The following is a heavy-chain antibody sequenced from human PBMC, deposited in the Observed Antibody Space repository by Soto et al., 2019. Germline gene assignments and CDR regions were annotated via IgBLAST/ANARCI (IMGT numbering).Heavy chain of an antibody. CDR1: GGSFSGYY. CDR2: INHSGST. D-gene: IGHD3-3*02. CDR3: ARGYVRNSPHFNYYYYYGMDV. V-gene: IGHV4-34*01. J-gene: IGHJ6*02. Sequence: SETLSLTCAVYGGSFSGYYWSWIRRPPGKGLEWIGEINHSGSTNYNPSLKSRVTISVDTSKNQFSLKLSSVTAADTAVYYCARGYVRNSPHFNYYYYYGMDVWGQGTTVTVSS.